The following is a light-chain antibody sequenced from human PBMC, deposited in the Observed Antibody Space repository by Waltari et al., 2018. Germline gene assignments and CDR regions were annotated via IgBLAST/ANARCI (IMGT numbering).Light chain of an antibody. J-gene: IGKJ1*01. CDR1: QRISPW. Sequence: IQMTQSPSTLSASVGDRVTITCRASQRISPWLAWFQQKPGKAPKLLIYKESILQSGVPSRFSGSGAGTEYTLTISSLQPDDLATYYCQDYKTYTFGQGTKVGIK. CDR3: QDYKTYT. CDR2: KES. V-gene: IGKV1-5*03.